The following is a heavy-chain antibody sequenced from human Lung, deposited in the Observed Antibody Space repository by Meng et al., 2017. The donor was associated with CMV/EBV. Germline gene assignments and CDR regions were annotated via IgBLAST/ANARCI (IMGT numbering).Heavy chain of an antibody. CDR2: INSDGSST. D-gene: IGHD3-3*01. V-gene: IGHV3-74*01. Sequence: GESLKISCAASGFIFSSYWMHWVRQAPGKGRVWVSRINSDGSSTSYADSVKGRFTISRDNAKNTLYLQMNSLRAEDTAVYYCARVFDYDFWSGYYTNGMDVWXQGTTVXVSS. CDR1: GFIFSSYW. CDR3: ARVFDYDFWSGYYTNGMDV. J-gene: IGHJ6*02.